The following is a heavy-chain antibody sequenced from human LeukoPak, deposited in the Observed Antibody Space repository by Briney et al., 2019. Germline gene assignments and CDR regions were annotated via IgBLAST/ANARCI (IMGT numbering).Heavy chain of an antibody. J-gene: IGHJ4*02. D-gene: IGHD4-17*01. CDR1: GGSISSGGYY. CDR2: IYYSGST. Sequence: PSQTLSLTCTVSGGSISSGGYYWGWLRLHPGKGLEWIGYIYYSGSTYYNPSLKSRVTISVDTSKNQFSLKLSSVTAADTAVYYCARDRGYGDYPYWGQGTLVTVSS. CDR3: ARDRGYGDYPY. V-gene: IGHV4-31*03.